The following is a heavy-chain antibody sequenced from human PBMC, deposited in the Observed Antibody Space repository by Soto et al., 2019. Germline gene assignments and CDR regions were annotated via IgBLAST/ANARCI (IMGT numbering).Heavy chain of an antibody. CDR2: ISSSSSYI. V-gene: IGHV3-21*01. Sequence: GGSLRLSCAASGFTFSSYSMNWVRQAPGKGLEWVSSISSSSSYIYYADSVKGRFTISRDNAKNSLYLQMNSLRAEDTAVYYCAREGGSSWYWWFDPWGQGTLVTVSS. CDR1: GFTFSSYS. CDR3: AREGGSSWYWWFDP. J-gene: IGHJ5*02. D-gene: IGHD6-13*01.